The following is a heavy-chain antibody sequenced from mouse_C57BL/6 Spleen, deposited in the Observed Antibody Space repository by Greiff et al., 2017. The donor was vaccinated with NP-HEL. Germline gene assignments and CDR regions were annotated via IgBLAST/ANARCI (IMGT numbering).Heavy chain of an antibody. Sequence: EVKLQESGPGMVKPSQSLSLTCTVTGYSITSGYDWHWIRHFPGNKLEWMAFISYSGSTNYNPSLKSRISITHDTSKNHLFLKLNSVTTEDTATYYCARDGRGFDYWGQGTTLTVSS. J-gene: IGHJ2*01. CDR2: ISYSGST. V-gene: IGHV3-1*01. CDR1: GYSITSGYD. CDR3: ARDGRGFDY.